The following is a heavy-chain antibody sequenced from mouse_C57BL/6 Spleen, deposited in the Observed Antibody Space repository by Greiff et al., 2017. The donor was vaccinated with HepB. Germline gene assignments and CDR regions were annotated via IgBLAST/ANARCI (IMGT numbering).Heavy chain of an antibody. D-gene: IGHD1-1*01. CDR3: TGGFPYYGSSDWYFDV. CDR2: IRLKSDNYAT. V-gene: IGHV6-3*01. J-gene: IGHJ1*03. CDR1: GFTFSNYW. Sequence: EVKLEESGGGLVQPGGSMKLSCGASGFTFSNYWMNWVRQSPEKGLEWVAQIRLKSDNYATHYAESVKGRFTISRDDSKSSVYLQRNNLRAEDTGIYYCTGGFPYYGSSDWYFDVWGTGTTVTVSS.